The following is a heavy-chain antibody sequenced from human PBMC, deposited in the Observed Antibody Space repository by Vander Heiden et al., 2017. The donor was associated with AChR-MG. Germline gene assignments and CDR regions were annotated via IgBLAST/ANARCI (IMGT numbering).Heavy chain of an antibody. J-gene: IGHJ6*02. CDR3: ARDAPKRKPRGFDWLLSSEWDAYYYGLDV. CDR1: GYTFTSYG. CDR2: ISAYNGNT. V-gene: IGHV1-18*01. Sequence: QVQLVQSGAEVKTPGASVKVSCKASGYTFTSYGISWVRQAPGHRFEWMGWISAYNGNTNYAQKLQGRVTMTTDTSTSTAYMELRSLRSDDTAVYYCARDAPKRKPRGFDWLLSSEWDAYYYGLDVWGQGTTVTVSS. D-gene: IGHD3-9*01.